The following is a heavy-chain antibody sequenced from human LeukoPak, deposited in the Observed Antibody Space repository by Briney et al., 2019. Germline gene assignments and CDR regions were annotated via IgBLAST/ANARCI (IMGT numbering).Heavy chain of an antibody. CDR3: ARGHNWNDGQDY. J-gene: IGHJ4*02. V-gene: IGHV4-59*13. Sequence: SETLSLTCTVSGSSINSFYWNWFRQTPGKELEWIGYIYHSGSTNYNPSLKSRLTMSLDASKKQISLSLSSVTAADTAVYFCARGHNWNDGQDYWGQGILVTVSS. CDR2: IYHSGST. CDR1: GSSINSFY. D-gene: IGHD1-20*01.